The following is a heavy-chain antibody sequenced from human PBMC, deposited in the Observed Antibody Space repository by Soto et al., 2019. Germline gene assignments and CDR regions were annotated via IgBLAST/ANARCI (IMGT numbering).Heavy chain of an antibody. CDR3: ARGTHMFYGDYGQYYYYYYGMDV. CDR1: GFTFDDYG. J-gene: IGHJ6*02. V-gene: IGHV3-20*04. Sequence: SGGSLRLSCAASGFTFDDYGMSWVRQAPGKGLEWVSGINWNGGSTGYADSVKGRFTISRDNAKNSLYLQMNSLRAEDTALYYCARGTHMFYGDYGQYYYYYYGMDVWGQGTTVTVSS. D-gene: IGHD4-17*01. CDR2: INWNGGST.